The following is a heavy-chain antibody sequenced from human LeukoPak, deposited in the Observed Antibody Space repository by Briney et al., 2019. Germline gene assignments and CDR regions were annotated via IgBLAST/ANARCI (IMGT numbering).Heavy chain of an antibody. V-gene: IGHV3-30-3*01. J-gene: IGHJ4*02. CDR3: ARDNREQQLIPPTFDY. CDR1: GFTFSSYA. D-gene: IGHD6-13*01. Sequence: GRSLRLSCAASGFTFSSYAMHWVRQAPGKGLEWVAVISYDGSNKYYADSVKGRFTISRDNSKNTLYLQMNSLRAEDTAVYYCARDNREQQLIPPTFDYWGQGTLVTVSS. CDR2: ISYDGSNK.